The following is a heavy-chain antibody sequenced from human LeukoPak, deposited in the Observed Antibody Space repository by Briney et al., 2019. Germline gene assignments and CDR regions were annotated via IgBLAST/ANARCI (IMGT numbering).Heavy chain of an antibody. J-gene: IGHJ4*02. CDR2: IYPADSDT. D-gene: IGHD1-26*01. V-gene: IGHV5-51*01. CDR3: ARRTGSGTYYSLFFDY. CDR1: GYRLTAYW. Sequence: GESLKISCKASGYRLTAYWIGWVRQMPWKGLEWMGVIYPADSDTTYSPSFQGQVTISADKSNNIAYLEWDSLKASDSATYYCARRTGSGTYYSLFFDYWGQGALVTVSS.